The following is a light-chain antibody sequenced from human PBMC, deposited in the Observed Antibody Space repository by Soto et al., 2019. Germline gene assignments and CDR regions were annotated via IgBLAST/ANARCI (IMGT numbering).Light chain of an antibody. CDR1: QSIHNY. CDR2: EAA. CDR3: QQSNNYPWT. Sequence: DIQMTQSPSTLSASVGDRVTITCGASQSIHNYLAWYQQKPGEAPKLLIYEAANLESGVPSRFSGSGTGTEFTLTISSLQPDDFATYYCQQSNNYPWTFGQGTRVEI. V-gene: IGKV1-5*03. J-gene: IGKJ1*01.